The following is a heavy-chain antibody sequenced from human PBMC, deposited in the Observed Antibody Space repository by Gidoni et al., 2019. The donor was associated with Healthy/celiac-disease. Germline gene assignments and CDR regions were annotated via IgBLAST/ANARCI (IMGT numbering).Heavy chain of an antibody. V-gene: IGHV2-26*01. CDR2: IYSNDEK. D-gene: IGHD2-8*02. Sequence: VTLKESGPVLLNPTETLTLTCTVSWFSLSNARMGVSWIRQPPGKALGWLAHIYSNDEKSYSTSLKSRLTISKDTSKSQVVRTMTNRDPVDTATYYCARIFPYCTGGVCYDYWGQGTLVTVSS. CDR3: ARIFPYCTGGVCYDY. CDR1: WFSLSNARMG. J-gene: IGHJ4*02.